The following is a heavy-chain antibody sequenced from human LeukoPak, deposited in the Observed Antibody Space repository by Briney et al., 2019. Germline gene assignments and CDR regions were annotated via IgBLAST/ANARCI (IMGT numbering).Heavy chain of an antibody. CDR1: GFTVSNKY. Sequence: PGGSLRLSCAASGFTVSNKYMTWVRQAPGKGLEWVSLIYSDGRTYYADSVKGRCTISRDNSKNTLYLQMNSLRVEDTALYYCAKDDSGSYYPYYYYMDVWGKGTTVTISS. CDR3: AKDDSGSYYPYYYYMDV. D-gene: IGHD1-26*01. J-gene: IGHJ6*03. V-gene: IGHV3-53*01. CDR2: IYSDGRT.